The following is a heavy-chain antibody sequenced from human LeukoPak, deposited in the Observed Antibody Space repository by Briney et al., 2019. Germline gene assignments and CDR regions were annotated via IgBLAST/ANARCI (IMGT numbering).Heavy chain of an antibody. V-gene: IGHV3-30*18. D-gene: IGHD2-2*02. CDR3: AKELPDYIVVVPAAIAEYYFDY. CDR2: ISYDGSNK. CDR1: GFTFSSYG. Sequence: GGSLRLSCAASGFTFSSYGMHWVRQAPGKGLEWVAVISYDGSNKYYADSVKGRFTISRDNSKNTLYLQMNSLRAEDTAVYYCAKELPDYIVVVPAAIAEYYFDYWSQGTLVTVSS. J-gene: IGHJ4*02.